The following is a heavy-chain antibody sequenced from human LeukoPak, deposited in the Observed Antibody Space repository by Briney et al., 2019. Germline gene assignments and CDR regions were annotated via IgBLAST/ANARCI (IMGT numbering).Heavy chain of an antibody. CDR1: GGSISSYY. D-gene: IGHD3-22*01. Sequence: SETLSLTCTVSGGSISSYYWSWIRQPAGKGLEWIGEINHSGSTNYNPSLKSRVTISVDTSKNQFSLKLSSVTAADTAVYYCAIEGYYYDSSGYYDYWGQGTLVTVSS. CDR2: INHSGST. V-gene: IGHV4-34*01. CDR3: AIEGYYYDSSGYYDY. J-gene: IGHJ4*02.